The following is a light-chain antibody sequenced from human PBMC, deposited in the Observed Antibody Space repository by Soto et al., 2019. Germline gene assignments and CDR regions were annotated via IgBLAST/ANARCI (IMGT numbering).Light chain of an antibody. CDR2: GAC. J-gene: IGKJ4*01. CDR1: QRVSSN. Sequence: ELVLTQSPVTLSVSPGERATLSCRASQRVSSNVAWYQQKPGQAPRLLIYGACTRATGIPARFSGSGSGTEFTLTISSLQSEDCAIYYCQQYHTWPITFGGGTKVDIK. V-gene: IGKV3-15*01. CDR3: QQYHTWPIT.